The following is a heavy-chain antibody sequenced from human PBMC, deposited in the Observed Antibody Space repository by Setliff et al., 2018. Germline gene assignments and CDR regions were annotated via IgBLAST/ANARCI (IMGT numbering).Heavy chain of an antibody. Sequence: GGSLKLSCVASGFTFKNYGMHWVRQAPGKGLEWVAVIWYDGNNKDHADSVKGRFTISRDNSKNTLYLQMNNLRAEDTALYYCVRAFWTYSDHASLACFDYWGQGALVTVSS. CDR1: GFTFKNYG. V-gene: IGHV3-33*01. CDR3: VRAFWTYSDHASLACFDY. D-gene: IGHD5-12*01. CDR2: IWYDGNNK. J-gene: IGHJ4*02.